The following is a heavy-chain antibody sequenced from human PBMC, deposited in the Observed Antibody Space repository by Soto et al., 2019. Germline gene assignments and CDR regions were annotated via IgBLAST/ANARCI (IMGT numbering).Heavy chain of an antibody. J-gene: IGHJ5*02. V-gene: IGHV4-30-2*01. D-gene: IGHD6-6*01. Sequence: SETLSLTCAVSGGSISSGGYSWSWIRQPPGKGLEWIGYIYHSGSTYYNPSLKSRVTISVDRSKNQFSLKLSSVTAADTAVYYCARGYSSSSLVWFDPWGQGTLVTVS. CDR3: ARGYSSSSLVWFDP. CDR1: GGSISSGGYS. CDR2: IYHSGST.